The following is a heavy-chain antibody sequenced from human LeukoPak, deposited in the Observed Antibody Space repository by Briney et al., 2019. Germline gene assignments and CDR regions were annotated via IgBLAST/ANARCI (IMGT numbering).Heavy chain of an antibody. D-gene: IGHD3-10*01. V-gene: IGHV3-23*01. J-gene: IGHJ4*02. CDR3: AKYSGLGWSHFDY. Sequence: GGSLRLSCAASGFTFSSYAMSWVRQAPGKGLEWVSAISGSGGSTYYADSVKGRFTISRDNSKNTLYLQMNSLRAEDTAVYHCAKYSGLGWSHFDYWGQGTLVTVSS. CDR2: ISGSGGST. CDR1: GFTFSSYA.